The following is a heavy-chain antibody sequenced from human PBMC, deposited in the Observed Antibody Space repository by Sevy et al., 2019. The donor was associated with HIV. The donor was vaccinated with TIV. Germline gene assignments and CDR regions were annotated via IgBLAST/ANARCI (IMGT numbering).Heavy chain of an antibody. V-gene: IGHV1-46*01. CDR1: GYTFTSYY. CDR3: AREVGHDSSGYYRRGGGGFDY. J-gene: IGHJ4*02. D-gene: IGHD3-22*01. Sequence: ASVKVSCKASGYTFTSYYMHWVRQAPGQGLEWMGIINPSGGSTSYAQKFQGRVTMTRDTSTSTVYMELSSLRSEDTAVYYCAREVGHDSSGYYRRGGGGFDYWGQGTLVTVSS. CDR2: INPSGGST.